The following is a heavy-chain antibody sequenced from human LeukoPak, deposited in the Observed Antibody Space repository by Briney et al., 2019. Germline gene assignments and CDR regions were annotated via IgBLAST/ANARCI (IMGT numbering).Heavy chain of an antibody. Sequence: GGSLRLSCAASGLTLSAYWMYWVRQGPGKGPEWVSFINNDGSDTKYADSVKGRFTVSRDNAENTLYLQMNSLRVEDTAVYYCVRGGFMHAFDIWGQGTKVTVSS. J-gene: IGHJ3*02. V-gene: IGHV3-74*03. CDR2: INNDGSDT. CDR1: GLTLSAYW. CDR3: VRGGFMHAFDI. D-gene: IGHD3-16*01.